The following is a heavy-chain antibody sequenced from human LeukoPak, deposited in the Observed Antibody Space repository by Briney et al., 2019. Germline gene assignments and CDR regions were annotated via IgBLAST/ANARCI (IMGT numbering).Heavy chain of an antibody. CDR2: ISSSSSYT. J-gene: IGHJ4*02. Sequence: GGSLRLSCAASGFTFGDYHMSWIRQAPGKGLEWVSYISSSSSYTNYADSLKGRFTIPRDNAKNSLYLQMNSLRDEDTAVYYCASWGYSGYAYFNYWGQGTLVTVSS. CDR3: ASWGYSGYAYFNY. CDR1: GFTFGDYH. V-gene: IGHV3-11*06. D-gene: IGHD5-12*01.